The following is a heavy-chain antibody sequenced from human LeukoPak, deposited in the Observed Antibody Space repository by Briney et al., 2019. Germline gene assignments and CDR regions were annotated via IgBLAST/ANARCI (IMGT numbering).Heavy chain of an antibody. V-gene: IGHV4-39*07. Sequence: PSETLSLTCTVSGGSISSSGYYWGWIRQPPGKGLEWIGSIYYSGSTYYNPSLKSRVTISVDTSKNQFSLKLSSVTAADTAVYYCVRDYGDYEGGYGMDVWGQGTTVTVSS. CDR3: VRDYGDYEGGYGMDV. CDR1: GGSISSSGYY. D-gene: IGHD4-17*01. J-gene: IGHJ6*02. CDR2: IYYSGST.